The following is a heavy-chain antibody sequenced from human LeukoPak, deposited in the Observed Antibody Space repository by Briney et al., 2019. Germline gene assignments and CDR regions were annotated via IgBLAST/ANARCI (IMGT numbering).Heavy chain of an antibody. V-gene: IGHV3-66*01. D-gene: IGHD2-21*02. CDR2: IYSGGST. Sequence: GGSLRLSCAASGFTVSSNYMSWVRQAPGKGLEWVSVIYSGGSTYYADSVKGRLTISRDNSKNTPYLQMNSLRAEDTAVYYCARAHCGGDCYGIYYFDYWGQGTLVTVSS. CDR3: ARAHCGGDCYGIYYFDY. CDR1: GFTVSSNY. J-gene: IGHJ4*02.